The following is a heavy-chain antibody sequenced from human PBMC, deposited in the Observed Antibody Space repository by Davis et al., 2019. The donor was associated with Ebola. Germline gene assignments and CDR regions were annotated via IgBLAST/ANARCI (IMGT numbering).Heavy chain of an antibody. Sequence: AASVKVSCKASGGTFSSYAISWVRQAPGQGLEWMGGIIPIFGTANYAQKFQGRVTITADKSTSTAYMEVSSLRSEDTAVYYCARLGSGRYNNWFDPWGQGTLVTVSS. J-gene: IGHJ5*02. V-gene: IGHV1-69*06. D-gene: IGHD6-19*01. CDR1: GGTFSSYA. CDR2: IIPIFGTA. CDR3: ARLGSGRYNNWFDP.